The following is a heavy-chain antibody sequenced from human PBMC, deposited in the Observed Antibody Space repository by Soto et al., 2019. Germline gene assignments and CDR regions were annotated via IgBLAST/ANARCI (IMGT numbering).Heavy chain of an antibody. CDR1: GGSFSGYY. J-gene: IGHJ4*02. CDR2: INHSGST. V-gene: IGHV4-34*01. Sequence: PSETLSLTCAVYGGSFSGYYWNWFRQPPGKGLEWIGEINHSGSTNYNPSLKSRVTISVDTSKNQFSLKLSSVTAADTAVYYCARGYDRNFDYWGQGTLVTVSS. D-gene: IGHD3-22*01. CDR3: ARGYDRNFDY.